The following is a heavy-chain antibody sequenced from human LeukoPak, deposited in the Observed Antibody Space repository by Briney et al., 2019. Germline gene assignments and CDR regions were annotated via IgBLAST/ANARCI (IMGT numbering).Heavy chain of an antibody. CDR1: GYTFTIYD. V-gene: IGHV1-8*03. CDR2: MNPNSGNT. D-gene: IGHD2-21*01. J-gene: IGHJ3*02. Sequence: GASVKVSCKSSGYTFTIYDINWVRQATGQGLEWMGWMNPNSGNTGYAQKFQGRVTITRNTSISTAYMELSSLRSEDTAVYYCASARTNYCGGDCPYDAFDIWGQGTMVTVSS. CDR3: ASARTNYCGGDCPYDAFDI.